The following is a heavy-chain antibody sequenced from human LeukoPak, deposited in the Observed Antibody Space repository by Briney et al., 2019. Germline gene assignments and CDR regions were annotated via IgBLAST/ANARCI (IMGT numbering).Heavy chain of an antibody. CDR3: ARGRVVPAAMPARPSYYYGMDV. CDR2: ISAYNGNT. V-gene: IGHV1-18*04. D-gene: IGHD2-2*01. J-gene: IGHJ6*04. CDR1: GYTFTSYG. Sequence: VASVKLSCKASGYTFTSYGISWVRQAPGQGLEWMGWISAYNGNTNYAQKLQGRVTMTTDTSTSTAYMELRSLRSDDTAVYYCARGRVVPAAMPARPSYYYGMDVWGKGTTVTVSS.